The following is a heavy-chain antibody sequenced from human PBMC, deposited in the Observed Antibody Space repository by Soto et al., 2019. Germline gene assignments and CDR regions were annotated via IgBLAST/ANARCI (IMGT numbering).Heavy chain of an antibody. CDR2: ISYDGTDK. Sequence: GGSLRLSCAASGFTFSSYGIHWVRQAPGKGLEWVALISYDGTDKYYADSVKGRVTISRDNSKNTLYLQMSSLGPEDTAVYYCVKERYAQLWLEDYGMDVWGQGTTVTVSS. CDR3: VKERYAQLWLEDYGMDV. V-gene: IGHV3-30*18. J-gene: IGHJ6*02. CDR1: GFTFSSYG. D-gene: IGHD5-18*01.